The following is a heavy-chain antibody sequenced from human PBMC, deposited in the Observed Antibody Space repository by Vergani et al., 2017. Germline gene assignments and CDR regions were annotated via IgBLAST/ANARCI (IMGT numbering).Heavy chain of an antibody. CDR3: ARAARGGHFDY. J-gene: IGHJ4*02. V-gene: IGHV3-9*01. CDR2: ISWNSGSI. D-gene: IGHD6-6*01. CDR1: GFTFDDYA. Sequence: EVQLVESGGGLVQPGRSLRLSCAASGFTFDDYAMHWVRQAPGKGLEWVSGISWNSGSIGYADSVKGRFTISRDNAKNSLYLQMNSLRAEDTALYCCARAARGGHFDYWGQGTLVTVSS.